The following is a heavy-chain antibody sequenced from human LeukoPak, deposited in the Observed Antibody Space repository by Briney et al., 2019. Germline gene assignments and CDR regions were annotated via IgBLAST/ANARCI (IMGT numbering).Heavy chain of an antibody. CDR1: GVTFSSYD. V-gene: IGHV3-13*04. CDR2: SGTAGDS. Sequence: GGSLRLSCAASGVTFSSYDMHWVRQATGKGLEWVSGSGTAGDSYYPDSVKGRFTISRENAKNSLYLQMNSLRAGDTAVYYCARGGWSDNNWYFDLWGRGTLVTVSS. J-gene: IGHJ2*01. D-gene: IGHD6-19*01. CDR3: ARGGWSDNNWYFDL.